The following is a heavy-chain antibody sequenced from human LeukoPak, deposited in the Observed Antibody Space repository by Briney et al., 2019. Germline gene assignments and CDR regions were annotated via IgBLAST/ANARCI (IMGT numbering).Heavy chain of an antibody. CDR1: GFTFSNAW. V-gene: IGHV3-15*01. D-gene: IGHD5-18*01. J-gene: IGHJ4*02. Sequence: PGGSLRLXCAASGFTFSNAWMSWVRQAPGKGLEWVGRIKSKTDGATTDYAAPVKGRFTISRDDSKNTLYLQMNSQKTEDTAVYYCTTAGYSYGYWGFDYWGQGTLVTVSS. CDR2: IKSKTDGATT. CDR3: TTAGYSYGYWGFDY.